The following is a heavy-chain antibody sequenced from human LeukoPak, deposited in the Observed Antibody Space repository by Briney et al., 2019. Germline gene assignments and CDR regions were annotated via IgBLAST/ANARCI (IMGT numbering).Heavy chain of an antibody. J-gene: IGHJ4*02. D-gene: IGHD1-26*01. Sequence: SETLPLTCTVSGGSISSYYWTWIRQPAGKGLEWIWRIYTSGSTNYNPSLKSRVTISIDASKNQFSLRLSSVTAADTAVYYCTRGGELMNFWGQGTLVIVSS. CDR2: IYTSGST. V-gene: IGHV4-4*07. CDR3: TRGGELMNF. CDR1: GGSISSYY.